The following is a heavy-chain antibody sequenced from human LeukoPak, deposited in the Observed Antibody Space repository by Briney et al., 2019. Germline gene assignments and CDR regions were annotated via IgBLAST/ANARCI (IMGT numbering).Heavy chain of an antibody. V-gene: IGHV3-21*01. Sequence: GGSLRLSCAASGFTFSSFSMIWVRQAPGKGLEWVSSTSSSSAYTFYAESGKGRFTISRDNSKNTLYLQMNSLRAEDTAVYYCARRERSNQFDYWGQGTLVTVSS. CDR2: TSSSSAYT. CDR1: GFTFSSFS. CDR3: ARRERSNQFDY. J-gene: IGHJ4*02. D-gene: IGHD1-26*01.